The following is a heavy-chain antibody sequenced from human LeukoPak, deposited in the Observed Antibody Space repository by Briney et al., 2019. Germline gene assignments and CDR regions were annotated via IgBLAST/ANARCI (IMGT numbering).Heavy chain of an antibody. J-gene: IGHJ6*02. Sequence: PGGSLRLSCAASGFTFSSYGMHWVRQAPGKGLEWVAVISYDGSNKYYADSVKGRFTISRDNSKNTLYLQMNSLRAEDTAVYYCAKDRRYYGSGSYPYSYYYYDMDVWGQGTTVTVSS. CDR1: GFTFSSYG. CDR2: ISYDGSNK. CDR3: AKDRRYYGSGSYPYSYYYYDMDV. D-gene: IGHD3-10*01. V-gene: IGHV3-30*18.